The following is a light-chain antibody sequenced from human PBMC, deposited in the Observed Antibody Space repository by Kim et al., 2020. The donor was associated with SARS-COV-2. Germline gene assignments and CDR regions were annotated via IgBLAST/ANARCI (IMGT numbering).Light chain of an antibody. CDR2: HDS. V-gene: IGLV3-1*01. J-gene: IGLJ1*01. Sequence: SGAPGKTASITCSGDKLGDKFACWYQQKPGQSPVLLMYHDSKRPSGIPERFSGSNSGNTATLTISGTQAMDEADYYCQAWDSSTYVFGTGTKVTVL. CDR1: KLGDKF. CDR3: QAWDSSTYV.